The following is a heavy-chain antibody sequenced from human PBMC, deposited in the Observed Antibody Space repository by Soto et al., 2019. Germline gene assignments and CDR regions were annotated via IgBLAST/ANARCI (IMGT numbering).Heavy chain of an antibody. CDR2: IFYSGSF. Sequence: QVQLQESGPGLVKHSQTLSLTCTVSGGSISSGTSYWSWIRQRPGKGLEWIGYIFYSGSFYYTPSLRGRVMRSADTSKNQFTLRLSSVTAADTAVYYCARAPETPSILGVALPYFFDYWGQGALVTVSS. J-gene: IGHJ4*02. V-gene: IGHV4-31*03. D-gene: IGHD3-3*01. CDR1: GGSISSGTSY. CDR3: ARAPETPSILGVALPYFFDY.